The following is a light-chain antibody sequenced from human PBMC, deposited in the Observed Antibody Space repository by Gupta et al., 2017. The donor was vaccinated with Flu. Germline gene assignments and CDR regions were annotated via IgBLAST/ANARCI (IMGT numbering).Light chain of an antibody. CDR1: ESNNRNF. V-gene: IGKV3-20*01. CDR2: CTS. Sequence: DRDTLSCRSGESNNRNFLAWYQQRPGQAPRVLIYCTSSRAPGIPDRFSGGGSGTDFTLTIDRVEPEDCAWYYCQQYETSPYTFGQGTKLEV. J-gene: IGKJ2*01. CDR3: QQYETSPYT.